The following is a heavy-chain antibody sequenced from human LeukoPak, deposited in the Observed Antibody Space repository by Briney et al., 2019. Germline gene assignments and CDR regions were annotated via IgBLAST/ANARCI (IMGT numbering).Heavy chain of an antibody. Sequence: SETLSLTCTVSGGSISTYYWSWIRQPAGKGLEWIGRIYASGSTNYNPSLKSRVTMSVDTSKNQFSLKVSSVTAADTAGYHCARGMYAVGGNSWFDPWGPGTLVTVSS. CDR2: IYASGST. D-gene: IGHD6-19*01. CDR1: GGSISTYY. J-gene: IGHJ5*02. CDR3: ARGMYAVGGNSWFDP. V-gene: IGHV4-4*07.